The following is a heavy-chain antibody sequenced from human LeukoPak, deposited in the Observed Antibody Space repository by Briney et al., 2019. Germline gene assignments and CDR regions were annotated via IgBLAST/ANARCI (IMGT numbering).Heavy chain of an antibody. CDR1: GYTFTSYD. CDR3: AIGFGDPSGYFDY. D-gene: IGHD3-10*01. CDR2: MNPNSGNT. J-gene: IGHJ4*02. V-gene: IGHV1-8*01. Sequence: ASVKVSCKASGYTFTSYDINWVRQATGQGLEWMGRMNPNSGNTGYAQKFQGRVTMTGDTSISTAYMELSSLRSEDTAVYFCAIGFGDPSGYFDYWGQGTLVTVSS.